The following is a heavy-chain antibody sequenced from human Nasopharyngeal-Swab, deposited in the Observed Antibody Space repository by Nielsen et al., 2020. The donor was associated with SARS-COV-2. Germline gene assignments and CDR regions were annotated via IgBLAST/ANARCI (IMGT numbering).Heavy chain of an antibody. CDR1: GFTFSTYW. Sequence: GESLKISCAASGFTFSTYWMHWVRQAPGGGLIWVSHINSEGSETRYADSVKGRFTISRDNAKNSLYLQMNSLRAEDTAVYYCAGRPRYSSSWYSPYYYYGMDVWGQGTTVTVSS. D-gene: IGHD6-13*01. CDR3: AGRPRYSSSWYSPYYYYGMDV. J-gene: IGHJ6*02. V-gene: IGHV3-74*01. CDR2: INSEGSET.